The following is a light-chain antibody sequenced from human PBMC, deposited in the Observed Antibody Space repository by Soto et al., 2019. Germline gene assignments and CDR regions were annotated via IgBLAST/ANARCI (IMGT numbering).Light chain of an antibody. Sequence: QSALTQPRSVSGSPGQSVTISCTGTSSDVGGYHYVSWYQQHPGKAPKLMIYDVSKRPPGVPHRFTGSKSDNTASLTISGLQAEDEADYYCCSYAGNYTFVFGTGTKVTVL. CDR3: CSYAGNYTFV. CDR1: SSDVGGYHY. V-gene: IGLV2-11*01. CDR2: DVS. J-gene: IGLJ1*01.